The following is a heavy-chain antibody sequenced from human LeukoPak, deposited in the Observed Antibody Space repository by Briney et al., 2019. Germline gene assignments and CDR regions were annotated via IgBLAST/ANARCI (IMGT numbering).Heavy chain of an antibody. CDR2: INTNSSGT. J-gene: IGHJ3*02. CDR3: AGSIRYFDWLFAFDI. Sequence: AASVKVSCKASGYTFTGYYLHWVRQAPGQGLEWMGWINTNSSGTNYAQKFQGSVTMTRDTSISTAYMELSRLRFDDTAVYYCAGSIRYFDWLFAFDIWGQGTMVTSST. D-gene: IGHD3-9*01. V-gene: IGHV1-2*02. CDR1: GYTFTGYY.